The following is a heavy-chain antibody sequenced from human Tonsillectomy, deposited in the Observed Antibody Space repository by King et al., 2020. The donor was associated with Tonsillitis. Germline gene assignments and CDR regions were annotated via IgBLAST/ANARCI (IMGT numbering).Heavy chain of an antibody. CDR1: GFTFSSYS. J-gene: IGHJ4*02. V-gene: IGHV3-21*01. CDR3: ARDYGSYAPNFDY. Sequence: VQLVESGGGLVKPGGSLRLSCAASGFTFSSYSMNWVRQAPGKGLEWVSSISSSSSYIYYADSVKGRFTISRDNAKNSLYLQMNSLRAEDTAVYYCARDYGSYAPNFDYWGQGTLVTVSS. CDR2: ISSSSSYI. D-gene: IGHD2-2*01.